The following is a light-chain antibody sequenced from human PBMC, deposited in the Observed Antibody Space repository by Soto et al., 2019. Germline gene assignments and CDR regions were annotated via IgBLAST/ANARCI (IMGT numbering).Light chain of an antibody. J-gene: IGLJ3*02. CDR1: SSDIGAYNY. V-gene: IGLV2-14*01. CDR3: SSYTSSSTVV. CDR2: EVS. Sequence: QSALTQPASVSASPGQSITVSCTGTSSDIGAYNYVSWYQQHPDKAPKLMIYEVSNRPSGVSNRFSASKSGNTASLTISGLQAEDEADYFCSSYTSSSTVVFGGGTKLTVL.